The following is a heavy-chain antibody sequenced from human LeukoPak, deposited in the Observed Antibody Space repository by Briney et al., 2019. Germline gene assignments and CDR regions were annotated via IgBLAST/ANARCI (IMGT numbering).Heavy chain of an antibody. Sequence: PGGSLRLSCAASRFTFSSYAMSWVRQAPGKGLEWVSAISASGGSTYYADSVKGRFTISRDNSKNTLYLQMNSLRAKDTAVYYCARDKWQKTTAFDIWGQGTMVTVSS. CDR1: RFTFSSYA. CDR2: ISASGGST. J-gene: IGHJ3*02. CDR3: ARDKWQKTTAFDI. D-gene: IGHD4-11*01. V-gene: IGHV3-23*01.